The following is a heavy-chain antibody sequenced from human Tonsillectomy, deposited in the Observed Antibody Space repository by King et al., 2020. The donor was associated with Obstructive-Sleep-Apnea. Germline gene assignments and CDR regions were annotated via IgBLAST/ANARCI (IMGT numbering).Heavy chain of an antibody. V-gene: IGHV2-26*01. J-gene: IGHJ4*02. CDR3: ARFTRYYYDSSSYPFDY. CDR2: IFSNDEK. CDR1: GFSLSNARMG. Sequence: TLKESGPVLVKPTETLTLTCTVSGFSLSNARMGVSWIRQPPGKALEWLAHIFSNDEKTYSTSLKSRRTNSKDTSKSQVVLTMTNMDPVDTATYYCARFTRYYYDSSSYPFDYWGQGTLVTVSS. D-gene: IGHD3-22*01.